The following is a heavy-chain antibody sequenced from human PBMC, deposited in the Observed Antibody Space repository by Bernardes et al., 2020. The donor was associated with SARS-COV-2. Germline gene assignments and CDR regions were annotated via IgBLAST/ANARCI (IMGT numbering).Heavy chain of an antibody. CDR1: GGAIRSYY. V-gene: IGHV4-59*08. J-gene: IGHJ5*02. Sequence: SETLSLTYTVSGGAIRSYYWSWTRQHPGKGLEWIGYMYFSGSTNYNPSLKSRVTISVDTSKNQFSLKVSSVTAADTAVYYCARHRLGFDPWGQGALVTVAS. CDR3: ARHRLGFDP. CDR2: MYFSGST. D-gene: IGHD5-12*01.